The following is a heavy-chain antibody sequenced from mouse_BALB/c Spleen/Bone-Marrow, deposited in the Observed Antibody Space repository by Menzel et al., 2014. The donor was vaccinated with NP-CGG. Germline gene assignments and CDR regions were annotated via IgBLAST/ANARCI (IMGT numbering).Heavy chain of an antibody. V-gene: IGHV5-9-1*01. CDR3: ARRGYGLYAMDY. D-gene: IGHD1-1*01. CDR2: ISSGGSYS. CDR1: GFTFSSYA. Sequence: EVKVVESGGGLVKPGGSLKLSCAASGFTFSSYAMSWVRQTPEKRLEWVATISSGGSYSYYPDSVKGRFTISRDNAKNTLYVQMSSLRSEDTAMYYCARRGYGLYAMDYWGQGTSVTVSS. J-gene: IGHJ4*01.